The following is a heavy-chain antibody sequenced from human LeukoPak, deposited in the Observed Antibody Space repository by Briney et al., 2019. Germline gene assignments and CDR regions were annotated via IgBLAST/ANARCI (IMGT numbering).Heavy chain of an antibody. J-gene: IGHJ4*02. CDR3: ARDYASGSYYDY. CDR2: MNPNSGDT. Sequence: ASVKVSCKSSVYTFTGDYLHWVRQARGQACEGMGWMNPNSGDTNYAQKFQGRVNMTRDTSISTAYMELSRLRSDDTAAYYCARDYASGSYYDYWGQGSLVTVSS. CDR1: VYTFTGDY. V-gene: IGHV1-2*02. D-gene: IGHD3-10*01.